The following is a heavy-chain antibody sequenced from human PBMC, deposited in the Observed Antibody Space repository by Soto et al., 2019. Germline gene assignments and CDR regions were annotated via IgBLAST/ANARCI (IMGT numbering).Heavy chain of an antibody. CDR2: IWSDGNKR. Sequence: PGGSLRLSCAASGFMFTNHGMHWVRQAPGKGLEWVAVIWSDGNKRYYADSVKGRFTVSRDTSNNTLYLQMNNLRAEDTAIYYCVRGRYFDWSTPYLNWFDPWGQGTLVTAPQ. CDR1: GFMFTNHG. CDR3: VRGRYFDWSTPYLNWFDP. V-gene: IGHV3-33*01. J-gene: IGHJ5*02. D-gene: IGHD3-9*01.